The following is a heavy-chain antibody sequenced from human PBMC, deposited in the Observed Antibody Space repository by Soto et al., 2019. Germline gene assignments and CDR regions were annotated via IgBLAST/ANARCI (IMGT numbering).Heavy chain of an antibody. CDR2: IYYSGST. J-gene: IGHJ6*02. V-gene: IGHV4-59*12. CDR1: GGSISGYY. Sequence: SETLSLTCTVSGGSISGYYWSWIRQPPGKGLEWIGYIYYSGSTNYNPSLKSRVTISVDTSKNQFSLKLSSVTAADTAVYYCARLPRGYNYGMDVWGQGTTVTVSS. CDR3: ARLPRGYNYGMDV.